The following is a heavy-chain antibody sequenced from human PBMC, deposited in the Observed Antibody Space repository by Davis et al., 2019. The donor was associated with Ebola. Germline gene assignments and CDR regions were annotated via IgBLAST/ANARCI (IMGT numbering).Heavy chain of an antibody. CDR3: ASSRSYYDFDY. D-gene: IGHD1-26*01. V-gene: IGHV5-10-1*01. CDR1: GYSFTTYW. CDR2: IDPSDSYT. Sequence: GESLKISCKGSGYSFTTYWIGWVRQMPGKGLEWMGRIDPSDSYTNYSPSFQGHVTISADKSISTAYLQWSSLKASDTAMYYCASSRSYYDFDYWGQGTLVTVSS. J-gene: IGHJ4*02.